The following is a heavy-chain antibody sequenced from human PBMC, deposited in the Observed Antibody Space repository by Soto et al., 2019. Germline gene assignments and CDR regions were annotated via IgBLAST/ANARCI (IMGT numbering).Heavy chain of an antibody. D-gene: IGHD3-22*01. CDR2: ISGSGGST. CDR3: AKSQELISGYPRYYFDY. Sequence: GGSLRLSCAASGFTFSSYAMSWVRQAPGKGLEWVSAISGSGGSTYYADSVKGRFTISRDNSKNTLYLQMNSLRAEDTAVYYCAKSQELISGYPRYYFDYWGQGTLVTVSS. J-gene: IGHJ4*02. CDR1: GFTFSSYA. V-gene: IGHV3-23*01.